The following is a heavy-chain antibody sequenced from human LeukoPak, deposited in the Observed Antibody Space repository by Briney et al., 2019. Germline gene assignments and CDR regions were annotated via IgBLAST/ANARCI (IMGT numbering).Heavy chain of an antibody. CDR1: GFTFSNDW. D-gene: IGHD3-10*01. V-gene: IGHV3-11*01. Sequence: GGSLRLSCAASGFTFSNDWMSWVRQAPGKGLEGVSDISSSGSTIYYADSVKGRFTISRDNAKNSLYLQMNSLRAANTAVYYCPRGRVRGVPSGYWGQGTLVTVSS. CDR2: ISSSGSTI. CDR3: PRGRVRGVPSGY. J-gene: IGHJ4*02.